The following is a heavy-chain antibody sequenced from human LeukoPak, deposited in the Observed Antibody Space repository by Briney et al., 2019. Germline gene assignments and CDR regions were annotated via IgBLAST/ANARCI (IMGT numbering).Heavy chain of an antibody. CDR1: GYTFTSYD. D-gene: IGHD3-3*01. CDR2: MNPNSGNT. J-gene: IGHJ6*03. CDR3: AIGHYDFWSGYYGHYYYYYMDV. V-gene: IGHV1-8*03. Sequence: ASVKVSCKASGYTFTSYDINWVRQATGQGLEWMGWMNPNSGNTGYAQKFQGRVTITRNTSISTAYMELSSLRSEDTAVYYCAIGHYDFWSGYYGHYYYYYMDVWGKGTTVTVSS.